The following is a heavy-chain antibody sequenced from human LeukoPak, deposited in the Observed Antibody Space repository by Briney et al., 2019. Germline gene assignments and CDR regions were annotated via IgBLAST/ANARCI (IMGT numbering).Heavy chain of an antibody. CDR2: IYYSGST. CDR3: ARDRVDFWSGYPDAFDI. CDR1: GGSISSSSYY. V-gene: IGHV4-39*07. J-gene: IGHJ3*02. D-gene: IGHD3-3*01. Sequence: PSETLSLTCTVSGGSISSSSYYWGWIRQPPGKGLEWIGSIYYSGSTYYNPSLKSRVTISVDTSKNQFSLKLSSVTAADTAVYYCARDRVDFWSGYPDAFDIWGQGTMVTVSS.